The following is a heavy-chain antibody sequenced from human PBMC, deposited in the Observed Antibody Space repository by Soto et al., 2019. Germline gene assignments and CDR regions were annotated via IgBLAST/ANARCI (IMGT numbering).Heavy chain of an antibody. V-gene: IGHV4-59*01. CDR3: ARYRREAVAGYTLDN. CDR1: GGSISSNY. Sequence: SETLSLTCTVSGGSISSNYWTWIRQPPGKGLEWIGYVYNSGSTNYNPSLKSRVTISEDTSKSQFSLKVNPMTAADTAVYYCARYRREAVAGYTLDNWGQGILVTVSS. CDR2: VYNSGST. J-gene: IGHJ4*02. D-gene: IGHD6-13*01.